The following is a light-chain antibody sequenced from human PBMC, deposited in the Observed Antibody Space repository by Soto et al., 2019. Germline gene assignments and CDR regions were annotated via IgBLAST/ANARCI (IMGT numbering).Light chain of an antibody. J-gene: IGKJ2*01. V-gene: IGKV3-20*01. CDR2: GAS. CDR1: QSVSSSY. Sequence: EIVLTQSPGTLSLSPGERATLSCRASQSVSSSYSVWYQQQPGQPPRLLIYGASSRATGIPDRFSGSGSGRDFTPTISRLVPDDFAVYYCQQHTSSPHKHTFGQGTKLEIK. CDR3: QQHTSSPHKHT.